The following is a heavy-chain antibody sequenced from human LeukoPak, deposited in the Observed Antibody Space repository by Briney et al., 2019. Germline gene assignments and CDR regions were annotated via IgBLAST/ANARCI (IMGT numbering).Heavy chain of an antibody. V-gene: IGHV4-38-2*02. Sequence: SETLSLTCTVSGYSISSGYYWDWIRQPPGKGLEWIGTLSHSGSSYYNPSLKSRVTISVDTSKNQFSLNLSSVTAADTAVFYCARLGYCSGGSCYYYYYMDVWGKGTTVTVSS. CDR1: GYSISSGYY. D-gene: IGHD2-15*01. CDR2: LSHSGSS. J-gene: IGHJ6*03. CDR3: ARLGYCSGGSCYYYYYMDV.